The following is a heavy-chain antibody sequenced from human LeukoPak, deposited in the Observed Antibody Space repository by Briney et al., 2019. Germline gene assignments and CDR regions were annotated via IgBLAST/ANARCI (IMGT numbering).Heavy chain of an antibody. Sequence: ASVKVSCKASGYTFTGYYMHWVRQAPGQGLEWMGWISAYNGNTNYAQKLQGRVTMTTDTSTSTAYMELRSLRSDDTAVYYCARDGYCSTTNCYPTENWFDPWGQGTLVTVSS. D-gene: IGHD2-2*03. V-gene: IGHV1-18*04. CDR1: GYTFTGYY. CDR2: ISAYNGNT. J-gene: IGHJ5*02. CDR3: ARDGYCSTTNCYPTENWFDP.